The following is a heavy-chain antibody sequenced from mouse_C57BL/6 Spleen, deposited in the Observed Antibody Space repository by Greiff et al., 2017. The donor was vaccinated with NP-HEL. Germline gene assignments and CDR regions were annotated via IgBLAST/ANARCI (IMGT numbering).Heavy chain of an antibody. CDR2: INPNNGGT. CDR3: ARGSNWADY. CDR1: GYTFTDYY. J-gene: IGHJ2*01. D-gene: IGHD4-1*01. Sequence: VQLQQSGPELVKPGASVKISCKASGYTFTDYYMNWVKQSHGKSLEWIGDINPNNGGTSYNQKFKGKATLTVDKSSSTAYMELRSLTSEDSAVYYCARGSNWADYWGQGTTLTDSS. V-gene: IGHV1-26*01.